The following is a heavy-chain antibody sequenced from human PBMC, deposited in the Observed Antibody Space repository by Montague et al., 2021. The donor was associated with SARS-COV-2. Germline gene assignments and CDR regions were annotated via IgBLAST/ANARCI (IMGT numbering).Heavy chain of an antibody. D-gene: IGHD6-13*01. J-gene: IGHJ4*02. CDR2: ISRSGSII. Sequence: SLILSCAASGFTFSSYEMNWVRQAPEKGLEWVSYISRSGSIIYYSDSVKVRFTISRDNAKNSLYLQMNSLRAEDTAVYYCAREYIEAAGHGNDYWGQGTLVTVSS. CDR1: GFTFSSYE. V-gene: IGHV3-48*03. CDR3: AREYIEAAGHGNDY.